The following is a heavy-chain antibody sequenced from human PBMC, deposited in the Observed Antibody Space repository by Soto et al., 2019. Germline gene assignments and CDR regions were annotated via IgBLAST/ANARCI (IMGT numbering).Heavy chain of an antibody. J-gene: IGHJ6*02. V-gene: IGHV3-30*03. CDR1: GFTFSSYG. CDR3: VAAAVPGEYYGMDV. CDR2: ISYDGSNK. D-gene: IGHD6-13*01. Sequence: QVQLVESGGGVVQPGRSLRLSCAASGFTFSSYGMHWVRQAPGKGLEWVAVISYDGSNKYYADSVKGRFTISRDNPKNTLYLQMNSLRAEDTAVYYTVAAAVPGEYYGMDVWGQGTTVTVSS.